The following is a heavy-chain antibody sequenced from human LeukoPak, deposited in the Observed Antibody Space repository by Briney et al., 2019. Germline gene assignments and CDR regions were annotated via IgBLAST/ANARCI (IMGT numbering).Heavy chain of an antibody. V-gene: IGHV3-21*01. CDR2: ISSSSSYI. J-gene: IGHJ2*01. CDR1: GFTFSSYS. CDR3: ARDPYYDFWSGYSHFDL. D-gene: IGHD3-3*01. Sequence: PGGSLRLSCAASGFTFSSYSMNWVRQAPGKVLEWVSSISSSSSYIYYADSVKGRFTISRDNAKNSLYLQMNSLRAEDTAVYYCARDPYYDFWSGYSHFDLWGRGTLVTVSS.